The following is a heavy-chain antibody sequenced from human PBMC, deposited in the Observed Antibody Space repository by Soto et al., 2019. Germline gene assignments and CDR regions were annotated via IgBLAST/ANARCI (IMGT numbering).Heavy chain of an antibody. D-gene: IGHD4-4*01. CDR2: ISYDGSNK. CDR3: ARDHYTYYYYGMDV. Sequence: QVQLVESGGGVVQPGMSLRLSCAASGFTFSSYAMHWVRQAPGKGLEWVAVISYDGSNKYYADSVKGRFTISRDNSKNTLYLQMNCLRAEDTAVYYCARDHYTYYYYGMDVWGQGTTVTVSS. J-gene: IGHJ6*02. V-gene: IGHV3-30-3*01. CDR1: GFTFSSYA.